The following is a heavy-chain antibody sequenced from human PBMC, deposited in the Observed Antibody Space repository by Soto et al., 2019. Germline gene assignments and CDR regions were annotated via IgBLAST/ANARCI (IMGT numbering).Heavy chain of an antibody. CDR1: GGTFSSYA. D-gene: IGHD2-15*01. Sequence: QVQLVQSGAEVKKPGSSVKDSCKASGGTFSSYAISWVRQAPGQGLEWMGGIIPIFSTANYAQKFQGRVTITADESTSTAYMELSSLRSEDTAVYYCARDSATGHMPDYAYFDYWGQGTLVTVSS. V-gene: IGHV1-69*13. J-gene: IGHJ4*02. CDR3: ARDSATGHMPDYAYFDY. CDR2: IIPIFSTA.